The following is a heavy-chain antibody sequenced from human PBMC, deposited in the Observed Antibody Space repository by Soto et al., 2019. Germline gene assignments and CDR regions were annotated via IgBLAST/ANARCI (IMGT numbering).Heavy chain of an antibody. V-gene: IGHV4-34*01. CDR2: INHSGST. Sequence: ETLSLTCAVYGGSFSGYYWSWIRQPPGKGLEWIGEINHSGSTNYNPSLKSRVTISVDTSKNQFSLKLSSVTAADTAVYYCARGGYCIGGSCSRIVIRWFDPWGQGTLVTVSS. D-gene: IGHD2-15*01. CDR3: ARGGYCIGGSCSRIVIRWFDP. J-gene: IGHJ5*02. CDR1: GGSFSGYY.